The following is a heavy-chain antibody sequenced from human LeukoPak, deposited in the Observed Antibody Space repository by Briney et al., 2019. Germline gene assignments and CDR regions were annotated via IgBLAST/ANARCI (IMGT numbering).Heavy chain of an antibody. J-gene: IGHJ4*02. CDR1: GGSISSYY. CDR3: ARASGNCGGDCYFDY. V-gene: IGHV4-59*01. CDR2: IYYSGST. Sequence: PSETLSLTCTVSGGSISSYYWSWIRQPPGKGLEWIGYIYYSGSTNYNPSLKSRVTISVDTSKNQFSLKLSSVTAADTAVYYCARASGNCGGDCYFDYWGQGTLVTVSS. D-gene: IGHD2-21*02.